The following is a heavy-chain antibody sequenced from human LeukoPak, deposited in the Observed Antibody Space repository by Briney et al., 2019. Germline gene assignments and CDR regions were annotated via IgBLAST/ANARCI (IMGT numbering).Heavy chain of an antibody. J-gene: IGHJ4*02. V-gene: IGHV4-59*01. D-gene: IGHD3-3*01. CDR2: IYYSGTT. Sequence: PSETLSLTCTVSGGSISSYYWSWIRQPPGKGLECIGYIYYSGTTNYNPSLKSRVTISVDTSKNQFSLRLSSVTAADTAVYYCARAPFVEYNTAFLVWGQGTLVTVSS. CDR3: ARAPFVEYNTAFLV. CDR1: GGSISSYY.